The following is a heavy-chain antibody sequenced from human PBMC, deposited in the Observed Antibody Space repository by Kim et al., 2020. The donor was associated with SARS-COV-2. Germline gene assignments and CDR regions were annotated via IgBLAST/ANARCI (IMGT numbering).Heavy chain of an antibody. CDR1: GDSVSSNSAA. CDR2: TYYRSKWYN. J-gene: IGHJ3*01. Sequence: SQTLSLTCAISGDSVSSNSAAWNWIRQSPSRGLEWLGRTYYRSKWYNDYAVSVKSRIIINPDTSKNQFSLQLNSVTPDDTAVYFCARGLGYFDFWSGYYREACDVWGQGTIVTVSS. V-gene: IGHV6-1*01. CDR3: ARGLGYFDFWSGYYREACDV. D-gene: IGHD3-3*01.